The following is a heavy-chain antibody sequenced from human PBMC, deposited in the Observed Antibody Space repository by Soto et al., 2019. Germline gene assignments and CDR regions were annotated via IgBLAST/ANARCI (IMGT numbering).Heavy chain of an antibody. D-gene: IGHD6-25*01. CDR3: ARSGKGQSASFDY. V-gene: IGHV1-8*01. CDR1: GYSFTNYV. CDR2: MNSNSGNT. Sequence: ASVKVSCKASGYSFTNYVITWVRQATGQGLEWMGWMNSNSGNTGYVQKFQGRVTMTRDTSISTAYMELISLRSEDTAVYYCARSGKGQSASFDYWGQGILVTVSS. J-gene: IGHJ4*02.